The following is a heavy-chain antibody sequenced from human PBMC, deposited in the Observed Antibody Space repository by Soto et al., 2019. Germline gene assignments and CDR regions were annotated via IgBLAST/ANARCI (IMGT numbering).Heavy chain of an antibody. CDR2: IYYSGST. D-gene: IGHD3-10*01. CDR1: GGSISSGGYY. V-gene: IGHV4-31*03. Sequence: PSETLSLTCTVSGGSISSGGYYWSWIRQHPGKGLEWIGYIYYSGSTYYNPSLKSRVTISVGTSKNQFSLKLSSVTAADTAVYYCARDLFGELYYGMDVWGQGTTVTLSS. J-gene: IGHJ6*02. CDR3: ARDLFGELYYGMDV.